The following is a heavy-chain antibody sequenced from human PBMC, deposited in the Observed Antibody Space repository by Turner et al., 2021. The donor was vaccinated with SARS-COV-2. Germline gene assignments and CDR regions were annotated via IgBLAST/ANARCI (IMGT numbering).Heavy chain of an antibody. D-gene: IGHD6-13*01. V-gene: IGHV4-39*01. CDR3: ARHWEVAAAAYLARFDP. CDR2: IYYSVST. J-gene: IGHJ5*02. Sequence: QLQLQESGPGLVTPSETLSLTCTVSGGSISSSSYYWGWIRQPPGKGLEWIGSIYYSVSTYYNPSLKSRVTISVDTSKNQFSLKLTSVTAADTAVYFCARHWEVAAAAYLARFDPWGQGTLVTVSS. CDR1: GGSISSSSYY.